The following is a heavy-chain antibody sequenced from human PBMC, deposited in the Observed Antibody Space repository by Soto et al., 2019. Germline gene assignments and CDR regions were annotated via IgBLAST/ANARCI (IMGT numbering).Heavy chain of an antibody. CDR2: ISYDGSNK. CDR3: AKDQLVVSYYYYYGMDV. V-gene: IGHV3-30*18. Sequence: GGSLRLSCAASGFTFSDYWMHWVRQAPGKGLEWVAVISYDGSNKYYADSVKGRFTISRDNSKNTLYLQMNSLRAEDTAVYYCAKDQLVVSYYYYYGMDVWGQGTTVTVSS. D-gene: IGHD2-15*01. CDR1: GFTFSDYW. J-gene: IGHJ6*02.